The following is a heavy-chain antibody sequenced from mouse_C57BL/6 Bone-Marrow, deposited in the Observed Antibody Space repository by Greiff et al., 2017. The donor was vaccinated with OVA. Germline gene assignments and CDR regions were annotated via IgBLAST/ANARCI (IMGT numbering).Heavy chain of an antibody. V-gene: IGHV14-4*01. CDR1: GFNIKDDY. Sequence: VQLQQSGAELVRPGASVKLSCTASGFNIKDDYMHWVKQRPEQGLEWIGWIDPENGDTEYASKFQGKATITADTSSNTAYLQLSSLTSEDTAVYYCTIIGRGVHLPYYYGNWGQGTTLTVSS. CDR2: IDPENGDT. J-gene: IGHJ2*01. CDR3: TIIGRGVHLPYYYGN. D-gene: IGHD1-1*01.